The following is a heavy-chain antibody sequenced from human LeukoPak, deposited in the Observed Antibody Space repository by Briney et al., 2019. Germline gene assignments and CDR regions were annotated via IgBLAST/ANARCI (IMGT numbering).Heavy chain of an antibody. J-gene: IGHJ4*02. V-gene: IGHV1-2*02. D-gene: IGHD4-23*01. CDR1: GYSFHDYY. CDR2: ISPNSGGT. Sequence: ASVKVSCKASGYSFHDYYILWVRQAPGQGLEWMGWISPNSGGTTHAQNFHGRVTMTRDTSITTAYMELSGLTSDDTALYYCARNYGGTSKYFDYWGQGTLVTVSS. CDR3: ARNYGGTSKYFDY.